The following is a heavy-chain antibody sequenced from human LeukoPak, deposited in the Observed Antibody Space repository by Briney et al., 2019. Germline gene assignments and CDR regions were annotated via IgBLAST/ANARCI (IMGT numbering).Heavy chain of an antibody. CDR3: ARRGPVAAAGYYFDY. J-gene: IGHJ4*02. D-gene: IGHD6-13*01. V-gene: IGHV5-51*01. CDR2: IYPGDSDT. Sequence: GESLKISCKGSGYSFTTYWIGWVRHMPGKGLEWMEIIYPGDSDTRYSPSLQGQVTISADKSSSTAYLQWSSLRASDTAMYYCARRGPVAAAGYYFDYWGQGTLVTVSS. CDR1: GYSFTTYW.